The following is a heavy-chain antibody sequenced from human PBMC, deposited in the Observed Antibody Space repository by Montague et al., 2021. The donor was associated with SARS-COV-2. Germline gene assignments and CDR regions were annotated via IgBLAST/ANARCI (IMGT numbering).Heavy chain of an antibody. CDR3: ARFPTSYYYDSKAAPATPDAFDI. D-gene: IGHD3-22*01. J-gene: IGHJ3*02. CDR2: ISYSGST. Sequence: SETLSLTCTVSGGSISSYYWSWIRQPPGRGLQWIGYISYSGSTYYNPSLKSRVTISVDTSKNQFSLKLSSVTAADMAVYYCARFPTSYYYDSKAAPATPDAFDIWGQGTMVTVSS. CDR1: GGSISSYY. V-gene: IGHV4-59*08.